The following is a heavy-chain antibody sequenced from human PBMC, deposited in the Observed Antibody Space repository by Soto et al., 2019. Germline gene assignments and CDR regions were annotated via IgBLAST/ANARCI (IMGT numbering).Heavy chain of an antibody. CDR1: GGTFSTYI. CDR3: ARDRITTRGDAFDL. Sequence: QVQLVQSGAEVRKPGSSVKVSCKAPGGTFSTYIISWVRQAPGQGLEWMGRIIPIPDITNYAQKFQGRVTITADRSTSTAYIELTSLKSENTAVYYCARDRITTRGDAFDLWGQGTVVTVSS. J-gene: IGHJ3*01. CDR2: IIPIPDIT. D-gene: IGHD3-3*01. V-gene: IGHV1-69*08.